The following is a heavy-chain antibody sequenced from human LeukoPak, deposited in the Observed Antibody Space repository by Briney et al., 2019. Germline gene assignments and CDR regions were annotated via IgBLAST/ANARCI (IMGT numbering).Heavy chain of an antibody. V-gene: IGHV1-69*06. Sequence: SVNDSCKSSAGMFNTYAISWVRQAPGHGLEWMGRITPLSATPSQSQWIQGRVTITADISTNTVYLDLSSLRSEDTALYFCAGDPPGTPVGFDVWGQGTMVTVSS. CDR2: ITPLSATP. J-gene: IGHJ3*01. CDR1: AGMFNTYA. D-gene: IGHD3-10*01. CDR3: AGDPPGTPVGFDV.